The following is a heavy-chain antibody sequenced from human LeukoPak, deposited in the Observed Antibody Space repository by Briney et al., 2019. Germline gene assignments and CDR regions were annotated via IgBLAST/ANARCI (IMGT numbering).Heavy chain of an antibody. Sequence: GESLRLSCADSGFTFSGHAMSWVRQAPGKGLNWLSTITGGAENTYYADSVKGRFTISRDNSKNTVYLQMDSLRVEDTAVYYCAKVLSGSQDYWGQGTLVTVFS. J-gene: IGHJ4*02. CDR1: GFTFSGHA. D-gene: IGHD1-26*01. CDR3: AKVLSGSQDY. CDR2: ITGGAENT. V-gene: IGHV3-23*01.